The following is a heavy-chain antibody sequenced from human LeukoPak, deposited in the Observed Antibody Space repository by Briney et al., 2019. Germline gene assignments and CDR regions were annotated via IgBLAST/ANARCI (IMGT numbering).Heavy chain of an antibody. Sequence: SGTLALTCAVSGGSISSSNWWRWVRQPPGKGLEWIGEIYHSGSTNYNPSLKSRVTISVDKSKNQFSLKLSSVTAADTAVYYCASDLGYCSGGSCYSAYWGQGTLVTVSS. CDR3: ASDLGYCSGGSCYSAY. V-gene: IGHV4-4*02. CDR1: GGSISSSNW. J-gene: IGHJ4*02. D-gene: IGHD2-15*01. CDR2: IYHSGST.